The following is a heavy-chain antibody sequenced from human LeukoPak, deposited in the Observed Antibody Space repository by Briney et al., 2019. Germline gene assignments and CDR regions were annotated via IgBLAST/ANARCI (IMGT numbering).Heavy chain of an antibody. V-gene: IGHV1-18*01. J-gene: IGHJ6*02. CDR1: GYTFTSYG. Sequence: GASVKVSCKASGYTFTSYGISWVRQAPGQGLEWTGWISAYNGNTNYAQKLQGRVTMTTDTSTSTAYMELRSLRSDDTAVYYCAREGDFYDYVWGSYREFYYYYGMDVWGQGTTVTVSS. CDR2: ISAYNGNT. D-gene: IGHD3-16*02. CDR3: AREGDFYDYVWGSYREFYYYYGMDV.